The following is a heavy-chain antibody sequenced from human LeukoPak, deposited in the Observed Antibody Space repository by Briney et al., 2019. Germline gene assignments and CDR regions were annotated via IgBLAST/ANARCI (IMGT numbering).Heavy chain of an antibody. D-gene: IGHD6-13*01. V-gene: IGHV3-23*01. CDR2: ISVSDDST. CDR1: GFSSSDYT. J-gene: IGHJ4*02. CDR3: ARDRYCVSTNCPYDC. Sequence: GGSLRLSCAASGFSSSDYTMNWVRQSPGKGLEWVSGISVSDDSTYYADSVKGRFTISRDKSNNKLHLQMNSLRAEDTALYYCARDRYCVSTNCPYDCWGQGTPVTVSS.